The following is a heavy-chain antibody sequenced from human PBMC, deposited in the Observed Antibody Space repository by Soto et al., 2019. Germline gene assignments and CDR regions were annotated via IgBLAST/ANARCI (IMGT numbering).Heavy chain of an antibody. CDR1: GFTFSTYS. V-gene: IGHV3-48*01. D-gene: IGHD6-13*01. CDR2: ISSSGSSI. J-gene: IGHJ1*01. CDR3: ARDLGSSWYPEYFQH. Sequence: PGGSLRLSCAGSGFTFSTYSMNWVRQAPGKGLEWLSYISSSGSSISYRDSLRGRFTISRDNAKNSLYLQMNSLRAEDTAVYYCARDLGSSWYPEYFQHWGQGTLVTVSS.